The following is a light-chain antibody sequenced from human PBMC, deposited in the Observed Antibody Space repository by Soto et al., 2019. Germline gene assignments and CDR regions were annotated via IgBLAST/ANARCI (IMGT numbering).Light chain of an antibody. CDR1: QSVTSSS. J-gene: IGKJ4*01. Sequence: EIVLTQSPGTLSLSPGERATLSCRASQSVTSSSLAWYQQKSGQAPRLLIYGTSSRAAGIPDRFSGSGSGTEFTLTISRLEPEDFAVYYCHQYERYPPSFGGGTKLDI. V-gene: IGKV3-20*01. CDR2: GTS. CDR3: HQYERYPPS.